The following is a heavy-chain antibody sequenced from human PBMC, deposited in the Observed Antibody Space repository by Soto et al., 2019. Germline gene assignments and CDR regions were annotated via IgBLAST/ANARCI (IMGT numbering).Heavy chain of an antibody. CDR1: GGSISSGDYY. CDR2: IYYSGST. D-gene: IGHD5-18*01. CDR3: ASGDTAMVTAGLDY. J-gene: IGHJ4*02. Sequence: PSETLSLTCTVSGGSISSGDYYWSWIRQPPGKGLEWIGYIYYSGSTYYNPSLKSRVTISVDTSKNQFSLKLSSVTAADTAVYYCASGDTAMVTAGLDYWGQGTLVTVSS. V-gene: IGHV4-30-4*01.